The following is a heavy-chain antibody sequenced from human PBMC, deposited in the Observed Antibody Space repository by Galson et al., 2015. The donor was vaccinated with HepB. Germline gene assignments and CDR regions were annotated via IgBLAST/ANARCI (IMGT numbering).Heavy chain of an antibody. Sequence: SVKVSCKASGYTFTSYAMHWMRQAPGQRLEWMGWINAGNGNTKYSQKFQGRDTITRDTSASTAYMELSSLRSEDTAVYYCARDLAATPSSLGGMDVWGQGTTVTVSS. CDR1: GYTFTSYA. CDR3: ARDLAATPSSLGGMDV. CDR2: INAGNGNT. V-gene: IGHV1-3*01. D-gene: IGHD2-15*01. J-gene: IGHJ6*02.